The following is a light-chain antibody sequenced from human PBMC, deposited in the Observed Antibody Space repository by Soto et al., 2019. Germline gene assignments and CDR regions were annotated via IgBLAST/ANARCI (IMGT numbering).Light chain of an antibody. CDR1: QSVSIL. V-gene: IGKV3-20*01. CDR3: QQYGSLPLT. CDR2: GAS. Sequence: EIVLTQSPGTLSVSPGERATLSCRASQSVSILLAWYQQKPGQAPRPLIYGASSRATGIPDRFSGSGSGTDFTLTISRLEPEDFAVYYCQQYGSLPLTFGGGTKVDIK. J-gene: IGKJ4*01.